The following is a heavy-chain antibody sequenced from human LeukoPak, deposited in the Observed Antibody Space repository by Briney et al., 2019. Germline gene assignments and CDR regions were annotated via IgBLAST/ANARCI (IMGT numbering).Heavy chain of an antibody. CDR3: ARGNYVDWFDL. Sequence: SETLSLTCTVSGGSFSNHYWSWIRQPPGKGLEWIGYIYHTGSTNYNPSLKSRVTISVDTSKNHFSLKLSSVTAADTAVYYCARGNYVDWFDLWGQGTQVTVSS. CDR2: IYHTGST. J-gene: IGHJ5*02. CDR1: GGSFSNHY. V-gene: IGHV4-59*11. D-gene: IGHD1-7*01.